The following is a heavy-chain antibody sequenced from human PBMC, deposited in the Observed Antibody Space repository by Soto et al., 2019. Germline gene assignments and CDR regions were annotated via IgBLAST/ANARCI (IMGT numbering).Heavy chain of an antibody. CDR3: AREYQYGMDV. V-gene: IGHV3-48*01. Sequence: EGNLVESGGGLAQPGGSLRLSCVASGFTFSAYRMYWVRQAPGKGLQWVSYISTRSSMIHYADSVRGRFTISRDDAKNSLYLQMNSLRAEDTALYYCAREYQYGMDVWGQGTAVTVSS. J-gene: IGHJ6*02. CDR2: ISTRSSMI. D-gene: IGHD2-2*01. CDR1: GFTFSAYR.